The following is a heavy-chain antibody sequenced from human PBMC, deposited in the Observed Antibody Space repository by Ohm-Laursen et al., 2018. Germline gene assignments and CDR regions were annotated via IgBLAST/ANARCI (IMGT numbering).Heavy chain of an antibody. J-gene: IGHJ4*02. V-gene: IGHV4-59*01. CDR1: GGSISSYY. CDR2: IYNSGST. D-gene: IGHD3-16*01. Sequence: PSETLSLTCTVSGGSISSYYWSWIRQPPGKGLEWIGYIYNSGSTNYNPSLKSRVTISVDTSKNQFSLKLSSVTAADTAVYYCARGGAYTSFDYWGQGTLVTVSS. CDR3: ARGGAYTSFDY.